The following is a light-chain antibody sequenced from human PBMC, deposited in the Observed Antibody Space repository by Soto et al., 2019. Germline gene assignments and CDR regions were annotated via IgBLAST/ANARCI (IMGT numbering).Light chain of an antibody. CDR3: QQRHMWPIT. J-gene: IGKJ5*01. CDR2: DAS. Sequence: EIVLTQSPATLSVSLGERATLSCRASQSVSSNLAWYQQKPGQAPRLLIYDASTRATGVPASFSGSGSGTEFTLTVSSLQSEDFAVYYCQQRHMWPITFGQGTRLEIK. V-gene: IGKV3-15*01. CDR1: QSVSSN.